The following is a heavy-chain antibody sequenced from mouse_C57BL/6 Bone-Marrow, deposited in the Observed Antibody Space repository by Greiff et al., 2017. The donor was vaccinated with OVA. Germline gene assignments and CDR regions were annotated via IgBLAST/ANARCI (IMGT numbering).Heavy chain of an antibody. J-gene: IGHJ4*01. CDR2: ISSGSSTI. CDR1: GFTFSDYG. CDR3: GRRLLWLQAYNYAMDY. D-gene: IGHD2-3*01. V-gene: IGHV5-17*01. Sequence: EVKLVESGGGLVKPGGSLKLSCAASGFTFSDYGMHWVRQAPEKGLEWVAYISSGSSTIYYADTVKGRFTISRANAKNPTFLQMNSLRSEDEAMYYYGRRLLWLQAYNYAMDYWGQGTSVTVSS.